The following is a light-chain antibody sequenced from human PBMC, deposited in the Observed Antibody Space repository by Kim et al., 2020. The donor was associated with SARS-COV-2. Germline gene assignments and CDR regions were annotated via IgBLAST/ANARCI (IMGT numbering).Light chain of an antibody. V-gene: IGKV3-20*01. J-gene: IGKJ1*01. CDR1: QSVSSNY. CDR3: QQYSSSPAT. CDR2: GAS. Sequence: LSPGERATLSCRAGQSVSSNYLAWYQQKPGQAPRLLIYGASSRATGIPDRFSGSGSGTDFTLTITRLEPEDFAVYYCQQYSSSPATFGQGTKVDIK.